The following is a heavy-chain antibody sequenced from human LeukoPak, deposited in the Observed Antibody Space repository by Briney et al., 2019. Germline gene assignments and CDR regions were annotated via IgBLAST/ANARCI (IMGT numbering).Heavy chain of an antibody. Sequence: ASVKVSCKVSGYTLTELSMHWVRQAPGKGLEWMGGIIPIFATANYAQKFQGRVTITADESTSTAYMELSSLRSEDTAVYYCARGPITTRSHFDYWGQGTLVIVSS. CDR2: IIPIFATA. CDR3: ARGPITTRSHFDY. CDR1: GYTLTELS. J-gene: IGHJ4*02. V-gene: IGHV1-69*13. D-gene: IGHD3-22*01.